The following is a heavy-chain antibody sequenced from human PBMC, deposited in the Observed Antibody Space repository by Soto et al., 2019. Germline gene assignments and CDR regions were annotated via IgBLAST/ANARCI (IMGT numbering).Heavy chain of an antibody. V-gene: IGHV3-30*03. CDR1: GFTFRSYG. CDR2: ISYEGSNK. J-gene: IGHJ4*02. D-gene: IGHD3-22*01. Sequence: QVQLVESGGGVDPPWRSLGLSCAAYGFTFRSYGMHWVRQAPGKGLEWVSLISYEGSNKYYADSVKGRFTLSRDNSKNTLYLQMNSLRTEDTAVYYCARDLQTDSNRRGLDYWGQGTLVTVSS. CDR3: ARDLQTDSNRRGLDY.